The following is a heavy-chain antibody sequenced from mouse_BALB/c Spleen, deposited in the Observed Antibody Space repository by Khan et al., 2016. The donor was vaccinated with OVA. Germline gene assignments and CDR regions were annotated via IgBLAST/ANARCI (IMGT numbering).Heavy chain of an antibody. CDR1: GYSFTGYF. Sequence: EVQLQQSGPELVKPGASVKISCKASGYSFTGYFMHWVMQSHGKSLEWIGRINPHFGETFYNQKFVDKATLTVDESSSTAHLELRSLASEDSAVYYCGRSDGIDFDYWGQGTTLTVSS. D-gene: IGHD1-1*01. CDR3: GRSDGIDFDY. V-gene: IGHV1-20*02. CDR2: INPHFGET. J-gene: IGHJ2*01.